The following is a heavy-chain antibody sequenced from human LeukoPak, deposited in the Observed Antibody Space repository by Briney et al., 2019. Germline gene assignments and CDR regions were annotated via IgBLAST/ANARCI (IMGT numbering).Heavy chain of an antibody. CDR2: TYYRSKCCN. CDR1: GDIVSSNSVA. Sequence: PSQTLSLTCAISGDIVSSNSVAWNWIRQSPSRGLEWLGRTYYRSKCCNDYAVSVKSRISINPDTSKSQFSLQLNSVTPEDTAVYYCARGQNHAFDIWGQGTMVTVSS. J-gene: IGHJ3*02. CDR3: ARGQNHAFDI. V-gene: IGHV6-1*01. D-gene: IGHD2/OR15-2a*01.